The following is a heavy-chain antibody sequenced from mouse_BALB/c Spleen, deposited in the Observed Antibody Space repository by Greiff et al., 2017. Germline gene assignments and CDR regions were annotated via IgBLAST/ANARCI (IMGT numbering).Heavy chain of an antibody. V-gene: IGHV8-12*01. J-gene: IGHJ4*01. CDR3: ARRVYYGYDEDAMDY. D-gene: IGHD2-2*01. Sequence: QVTLKESGPGILQPSQTLSLTCSFSGFSLSTSGMGVSWIRQPSGKGLEWLAHIYWDDDKRYNPSLKSRLTISKDTSRNQVFLKITSVDTADTATYYCARRVYYGYDEDAMDYWGQGTSVTVSS. CDR2: IYWDDDK. CDR1: GFSLSTSGMG.